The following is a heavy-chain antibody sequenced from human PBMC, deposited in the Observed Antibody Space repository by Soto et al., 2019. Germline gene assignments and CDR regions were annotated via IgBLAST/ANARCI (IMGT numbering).Heavy chain of an antibody. V-gene: IGHV3-30*18. CDR2: ISYDGNNK. D-gene: IGHD3-22*01. CDR1: VFSLSNNG. J-gene: IGHJ6*02. Sequence: WWSLRLSCSASVFSLSNNGMHWGRQAPGKGLEWVAVISYDGNNKYYADSVKGRFTISRDNSKNTVYLETNNLRAEDTAMYYCAKGGSGNYLTYYYYYGMDVWGQGTTVTVSS. CDR3: AKGGSGNYLTYYYYYGMDV.